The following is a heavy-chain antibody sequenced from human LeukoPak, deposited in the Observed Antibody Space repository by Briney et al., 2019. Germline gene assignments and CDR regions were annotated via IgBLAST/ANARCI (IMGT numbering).Heavy chain of an antibody. V-gene: IGHV4-39*07. CDR1: GASITSTKYF. CDR2: ISNSGST. CDR3: AGLGVMVLVYQFET. Sequence: PSETLSLTCAVSGASITSTKYFWGWIRQPPGKELELIGIISNSGSTDYNPSLKSRVTMSTDASKNQFSLKLASVTAADTAVYYCAGLGVMVLVYQFETWGQGTLVTVSS. J-gene: IGHJ5*02. D-gene: IGHD2-8*01.